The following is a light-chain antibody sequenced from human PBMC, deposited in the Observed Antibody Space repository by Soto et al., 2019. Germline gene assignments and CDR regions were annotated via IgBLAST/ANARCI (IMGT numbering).Light chain of an antibody. CDR2: GAS. CDR3: QHYGSSPPWT. J-gene: IGKJ1*01. V-gene: IGKV3-20*01. Sequence: EVVLTQSPGTLSLSPGERATLSCWASQSVSSSYLAWYQQKPGQAPRLLIYGASSRSTGIPDRFSGSGSGTDFTLTINRLEPEDFAVYYCQHYGSSPPWTFGQGTKLEVK. CDR1: QSVSSSY.